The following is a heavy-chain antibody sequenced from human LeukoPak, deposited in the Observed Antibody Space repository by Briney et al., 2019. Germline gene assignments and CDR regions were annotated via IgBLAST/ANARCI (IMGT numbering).Heavy chain of an antibody. CDR1: GFTFSSFW. Sequence: GGSLRLSCAASGFTFSSFWVSWVRQAPGKGLEWVANIKQDGSEKYHVDSVKGRFTISRDNAKNSLYLQMNSLRAEDTAVYYCARGALINYYDSSGYHFDFWGQGTLVTVSS. CDR2: IKQDGSEK. D-gene: IGHD3-22*01. J-gene: IGHJ4*02. V-gene: IGHV3-7*01. CDR3: ARGALINYYDSSGYHFDF.